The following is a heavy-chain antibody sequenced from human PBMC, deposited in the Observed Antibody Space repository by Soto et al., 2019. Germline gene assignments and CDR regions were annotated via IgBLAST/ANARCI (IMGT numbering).Heavy chain of an antibody. CDR3: ARGGGVGVAGSAAFDM. Sequence: QLHLVQSGAVVKKPGASVTVSCSASGYPVTAYYMHWVRQAPGRGLEWMGGINPATGAAKYTQTFQGRVTMTRDPSTSTGFMELSGLTSEETAVFYCARGGGVGVAGSAAFDMWGQGTLVTVSS. V-gene: IGHV1-2*02. D-gene: IGHD3-3*01. CDR1: GYPVTAYY. J-gene: IGHJ3*02. CDR2: INPATGAA.